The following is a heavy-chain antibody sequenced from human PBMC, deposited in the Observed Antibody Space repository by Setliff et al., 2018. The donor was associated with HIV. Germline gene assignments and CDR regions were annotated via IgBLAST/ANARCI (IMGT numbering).Heavy chain of an antibody. J-gene: IGHJ5*02. CDR1: GYSFTTYW. CDR3: ARQNRSGGWFDP. D-gene: IGHD6-25*01. V-gene: IGHV5-51*01. CDR2: IYPGDSDT. Sequence: PGGSLKISCKGSGYSFTTYWIAWVRQMPGKGLEWMGIIYPGDSDTRYSPSFQGQVTISADKSISTAYLQWSSLKATDTAMYYCARQNRSGGWFDPWGQGTLVTVSS.